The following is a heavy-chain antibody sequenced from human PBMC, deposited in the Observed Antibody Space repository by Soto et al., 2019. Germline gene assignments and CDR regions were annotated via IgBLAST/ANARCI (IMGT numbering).Heavy chain of an antibody. D-gene: IGHD2-2*01. CDR2: ISNSGAST. V-gene: IGHV3-23*01. CDR1: RITFSSFA. CDR3: AKRGPLGFCASTSCYAFDY. J-gene: IGHJ4*02. Sequence: GGSLRLSCDASRITFSSFAMSWVRQAPGKGLEWVSAISNSGASTYSADSVKGRFTISRDNSKNTLYLQMNSLRAEDTAVYYCAKRGPLGFCASTSCYAFDYWGPGALVTVSS.